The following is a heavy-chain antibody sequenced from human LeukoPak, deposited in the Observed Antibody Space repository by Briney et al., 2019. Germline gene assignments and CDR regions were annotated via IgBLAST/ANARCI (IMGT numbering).Heavy chain of an antibody. CDR3: ARGLRGGPSGGGLDY. D-gene: IGHD2-15*01. J-gene: IGHJ4*02. Sequence: GGSLRLSCNGSGFSFTSYWISWVRQMPGKGLEWMGRIDPSDSYTNYSPSFQGHLTTSVEKSISTAYLQWSSLKASDTAIYYCARGLRGGPSGGGLDYWGQGTLVTVSS. CDR1: GFSFTSYW. V-gene: IGHV5-10-1*01. CDR2: IDPSDSYT.